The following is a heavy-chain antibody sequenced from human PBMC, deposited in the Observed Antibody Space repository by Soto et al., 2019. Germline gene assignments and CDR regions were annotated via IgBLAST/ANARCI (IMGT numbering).Heavy chain of an antibody. D-gene: IGHD5-12*01. Sequence: GGSLRLSCAASGFTFSSYAMSWVRQAPGKGLEWVSSISGIGHSTYYADSVKGRFTISRDNSKNTLFLQMSSLRAEDTAVYYCAKRIMATIGHFDSWGQGTLVAVSS. CDR3: AKRIMATIGHFDS. V-gene: IGHV3-23*01. CDR2: ISGIGHST. CDR1: GFTFSSYA. J-gene: IGHJ4*02.